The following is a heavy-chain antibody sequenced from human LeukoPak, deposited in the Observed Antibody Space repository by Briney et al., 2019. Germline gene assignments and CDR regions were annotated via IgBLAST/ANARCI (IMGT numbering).Heavy chain of an antibody. V-gene: IGHV3-11*04. D-gene: IGHD2-2*01. CDR1: GFTFSDYY. CDR3: AKDHLMGCSSTSCGFDY. J-gene: IGHJ4*02. CDR2: ISSSGSTI. Sequence: GGSLRLSCAASGFTFSDYYMSWIRQAPGKGLEWVSYISSSGSTIYYADSVKGRFTISRDNAKNSLYLQMNSLRAEDTAVYYCAKDHLMGCSSTSCGFDYWGQGTLVTVSS.